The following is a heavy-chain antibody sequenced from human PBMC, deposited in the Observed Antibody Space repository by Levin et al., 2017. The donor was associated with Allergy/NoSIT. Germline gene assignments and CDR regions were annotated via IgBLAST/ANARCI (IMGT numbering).Heavy chain of an antibody. CDR2: ISGSGGST. CDR3: AKPIVPAAPPFDY. V-gene: IGHV3-23*01. D-gene: IGHD2-2*01. CDR1: GFTFSSYA. Sequence: LSLTCAASGFTFSSYAMSWVRQAPGKGLEWVSAISGSGGSTYYADSVKGRFTISRDNSKNTLYLQMNSLRAEDTAVYYCAKPIVPAAPPFDYWGQGTLVTVSS. J-gene: IGHJ4*02.